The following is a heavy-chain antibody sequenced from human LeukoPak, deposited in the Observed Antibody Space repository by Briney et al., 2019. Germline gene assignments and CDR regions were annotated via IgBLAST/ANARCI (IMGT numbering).Heavy chain of an antibody. CDR1: GDSISSGSY. V-gene: IGHV4-38-2*02. CDR2: ICHAGRI. Sequence: SETLSLTCAVSGDSISSGSYWGWIRQPPGKGLEWIGSICHAGRIYYNPSLKSRVTISVDTSKNQFSLKLSSVTAADTAVFYCARDKTTFGSNNWFDPCGQKTLVTVSS. D-gene: IGHD2/OR15-2a*01. J-gene: IGHJ5*01. CDR3: ARDKTTFGSNNWFDP.